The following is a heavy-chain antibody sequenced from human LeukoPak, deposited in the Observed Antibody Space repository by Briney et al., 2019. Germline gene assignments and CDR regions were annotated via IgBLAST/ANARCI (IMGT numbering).Heavy chain of an antibody. CDR3: AKWGVALYGDYAGGLRY. Sequence: GGSLRLSCAASGITVSSNYMSWVRQAPGKGLEWVSAISGSGGSTYYADSVKGRFTISRDNSKNTLYLQMNSLRAEDTAVYYCAKWGVALYGDYAGGLRYWGQGTLVTVSS. J-gene: IGHJ4*02. V-gene: IGHV3-23*01. CDR1: GITVSSNY. D-gene: IGHD4-17*01. CDR2: ISGSGGST.